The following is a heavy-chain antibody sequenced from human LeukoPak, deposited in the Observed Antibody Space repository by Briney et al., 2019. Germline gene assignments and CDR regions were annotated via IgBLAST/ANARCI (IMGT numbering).Heavy chain of an antibody. V-gene: IGHV4-4*02. D-gene: IGHD3-22*01. Sequence: SETLSLTCAVSGGSIGKTNWWSWVRQPPGKGLEWIGEIYHGDSTNYNPSLKSRVTISGDKSKNQFSLRLRSVTAADTAVYYCAKVYDRSGRSLDYWGQGILVTVSS. CDR3: AKVYDRSGRSLDY. CDR2: IYHGDST. CDR1: GGSIGKTNW. J-gene: IGHJ4*02.